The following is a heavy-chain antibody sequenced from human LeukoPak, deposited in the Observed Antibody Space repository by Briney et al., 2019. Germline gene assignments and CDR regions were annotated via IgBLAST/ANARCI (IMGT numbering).Heavy chain of an antibody. Sequence: SETLSLTCTVSGVSISSGEYYWSWIRQPPGKGLEWIGYIYYSGSTYYSPSLKSRITISVDTSKNQFSLKLSSVTAADTAVYYCARVEGSYYLSYWGQGTLVTVSS. CDR3: ARVEGSYYLSY. CDR1: GVSISSGEYY. V-gene: IGHV4-30-4*01. D-gene: IGHD3-10*01. CDR2: IYYSGST. J-gene: IGHJ4*02.